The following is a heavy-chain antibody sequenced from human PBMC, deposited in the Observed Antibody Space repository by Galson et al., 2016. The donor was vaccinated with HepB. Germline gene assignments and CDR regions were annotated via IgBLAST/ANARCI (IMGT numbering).Heavy chain of an antibody. D-gene: IGHD2/OR15-2a*01. V-gene: IGHV3-74*01. Sequence: SLRLSCAASGFSFSSHWMHWVRQAPGKGLMWVARINSDGSFSRFADSVKGRFSISRDNAKNTLHLQMNSLRAEDTALYYCARASGVAGSEYYYPLDVWGLGAPVTVS. CDR1: GFSFSSHW. CDR3: ARASGVAGSEYYYPLDV. J-gene: IGHJ6*01. CDR2: INSDGSFS.